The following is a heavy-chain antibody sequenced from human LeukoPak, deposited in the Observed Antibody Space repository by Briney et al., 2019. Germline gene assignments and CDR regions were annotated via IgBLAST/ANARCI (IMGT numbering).Heavy chain of an antibody. CDR3: ARETYYYGMDV. CDR2: INHSGST. J-gene: IGHJ6*02. CDR1: GGSFSGYY. V-gene: IGHV4-34*01. Sequence: SETLSLTCAVYGGSFSGYYWSWIRQPPGKGLEWIGEINHSGSTNYNPSLKSRVTISVDTSKNQFSLKLSSVTAADTAVFYCARETYYYGMDVWGQGTTVTVSS.